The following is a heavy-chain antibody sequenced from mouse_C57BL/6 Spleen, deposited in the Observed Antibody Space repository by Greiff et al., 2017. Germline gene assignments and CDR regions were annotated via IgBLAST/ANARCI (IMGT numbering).Heavy chain of an antibody. CDR3: SRKYNNYEGYAMDY. CDR2: IDPGSGST. CDR1: GYTFTSYW. D-gene: IGHD2-5*01. J-gene: IGHJ4*01. Sequence: QVQLQQPGAELVKPGASVKMSCKASGYTFTSYWITWVKQRPGQGLEWIGDIDPGSGSTNYNEKFKSKATLTVDTSSSTAYMQLSSLTSEDATVYFCSRKYNNYEGYAMDYWGQRTSVTVSS. V-gene: IGHV1-55*01.